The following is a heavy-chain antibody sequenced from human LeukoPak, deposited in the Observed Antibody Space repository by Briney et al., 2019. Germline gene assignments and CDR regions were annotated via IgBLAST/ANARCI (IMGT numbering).Heavy chain of an antibody. CDR3: ARVRDGYNYDY. CDR2: IYPSDSET. J-gene: IGHJ4*02. D-gene: IGHD5-24*01. Sequence: GESLKISCQGSGYPFSNYWIGWVRQMPGKGLEWMGAIYPSDSETRYSPSFQGQVTISADKSITTAYLQWSSLKASDTAMYYCARVRDGYNYDYWGQGTLVTVSS. CDR1: GYPFSNYW. V-gene: IGHV5-51*01.